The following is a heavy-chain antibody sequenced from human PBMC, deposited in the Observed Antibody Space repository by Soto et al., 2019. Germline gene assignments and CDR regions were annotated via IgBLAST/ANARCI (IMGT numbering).Heavy chain of an antibody. J-gene: IGHJ5*02. V-gene: IGHV1-69*05. D-gene: IGHD3-10*01. CDR1: GGTFSSYA. CDR3: ARDYYYGSGSPETSFDP. Sequence: GASVKVSCKASGGTFSSYAISWVRQAPGQGLEWMGGIIPINGTTNYSQKFQGRVTITRDTSASTAYMELSSLRSEDTAVYYCARDYYYGSGSPETSFDPWGQGTLVTVSS. CDR2: IIPINGTT.